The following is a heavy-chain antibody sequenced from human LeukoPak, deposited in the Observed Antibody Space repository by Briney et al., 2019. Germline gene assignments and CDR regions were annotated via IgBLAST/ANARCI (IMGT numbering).Heavy chain of an antibody. J-gene: IGHJ6*04. V-gene: IGHV3-23*01. CDR1: GFTFSNYA. Sequence: GGSLRLSCAASGFTFSNYAMSWVRQAPGKGLEWLSAISGIGGSTYYADSGTGRFTISRDNSNNTLDLQMNSLRADDTAVYYCTKAARIAGPSYYYYGMDVWGKGTTVTVST. CDR3: TKAARIAGPSYYYYGMDV. CDR2: ISGIGGST. D-gene: IGHD6-13*01.